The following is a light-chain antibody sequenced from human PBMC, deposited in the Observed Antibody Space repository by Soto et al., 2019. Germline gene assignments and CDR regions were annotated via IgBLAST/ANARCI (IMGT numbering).Light chain of an antibody. CDR2: EVS. V-gene: IGLV2-14*01. CDR1: GSDVVTYKY. J-gene: IGLJ2*01. Sequence: QPVLTQPASVSGSPGQSIAISCTGTGSDVVTYKYVSWYQQHPGKAPKLMIYEVSIRPSGVSDRFSGSKSGNTASLTISGLRPEDEAYYYCCSYAGSTTRVVFGGGTKLTVL. CDR3: CSYAGSTTRVV.